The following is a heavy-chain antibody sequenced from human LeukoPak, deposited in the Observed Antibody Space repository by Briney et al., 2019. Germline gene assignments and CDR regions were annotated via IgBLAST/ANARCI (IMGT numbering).Heavy chain of an antibody. CDR2: INHSGST. J-gene: IGHJ5*02. Sequence: SETLSLTCTVSGGSISSYYWSWIRQPPGKGLEWIGEINHSGSTNYNPSLKSRVTISVDTSKNQFSLKLSSVTAADTAVYYCARAPGLRSWFDPWGQGTLVTVSS. CDR1: GGSISSYY. D-gene: IGHD4-17*01. V-gene: IGHV4-34*01. CDR3: ARAPGLRSWFDP.